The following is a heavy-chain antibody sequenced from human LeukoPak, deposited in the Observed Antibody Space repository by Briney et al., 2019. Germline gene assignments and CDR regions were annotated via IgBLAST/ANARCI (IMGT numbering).Heavy chain of an antibody. CDR1: GYTFTGYY. Sequence: ASVKVSCKASGYTFTGYYMHWVRQAPGQGLEWMGWINPNSGSTNYAQKFQGRVTMTRDTSISTAYMELSRLRSDDTAVYYCAREGNTVTTSSAGMDVWGQGTTVTVSS. CDR3: AREGNTVTTSSAGMDV. J-gene: IGHJ6*02. CDR2: INPNSGST. D-gene: IGHD4-17*01. V-gene: IGHV1-2*02.